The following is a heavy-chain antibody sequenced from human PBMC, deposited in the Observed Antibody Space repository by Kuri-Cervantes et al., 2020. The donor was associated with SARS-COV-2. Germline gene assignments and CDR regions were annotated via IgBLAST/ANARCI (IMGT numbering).Heavy chain of an antibody. CDR1: GFNFSTTD. V-gene: IGHV3-30*18. CDR3: AKDRVGVQDF. D-gene: IGHD2-21*01. J-gene: IGHJ4*02. CDR2: ISHDGKNK. Sequence: GESLKISCVASGFNFSTTDMHWVRQAPGKGLEWVAVISHDGKNKKCIASGKGRFTISRDNSQNTLYLHMKSLRGEDTAMYYCAKDRVGVQDFWGQGTLVTVSS.